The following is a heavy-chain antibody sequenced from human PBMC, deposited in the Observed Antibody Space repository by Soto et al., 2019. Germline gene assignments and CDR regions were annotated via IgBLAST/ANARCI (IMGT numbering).Heavy chain of an antibody. V-gene: IGHV3-23*04. Sequence: EVQLVESGGGLVQPGGSLRLSCVASGFTFSTYAMSWVRQAPGQGLEWLCGLYGSGRGISYADSVKGRFTISRDNSRNRLYLQMNSLRSDDTAIYYCAKDRQPDGFWPFDHWGRGTQIIVSS. CDR3: AKDRQPDGFWPFDH. J-gene: IGHJ4*02. D-gene: IGHD3-3*01. CDR2: LYGSGRGI. CDR1: GFTFSTYA.